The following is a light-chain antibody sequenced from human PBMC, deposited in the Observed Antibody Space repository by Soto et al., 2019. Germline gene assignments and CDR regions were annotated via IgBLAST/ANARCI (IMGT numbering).Light chain of an antibody. V-gene: IGKV3-15*01. CDR2: GAS. CDR3: QQFGFSHT. CDR1: QSVSSN. J-gene: IGKJ4*01. Sequence: EIVMTQCPATLSVTPGQRATLSCRASQSVSSNLAWYQQKPGQAPRLLIYGASTRATGIQARFSGSGSGAESHLTISKVETEDFAVYYCQQFGFSHTFGGGTKVDI.